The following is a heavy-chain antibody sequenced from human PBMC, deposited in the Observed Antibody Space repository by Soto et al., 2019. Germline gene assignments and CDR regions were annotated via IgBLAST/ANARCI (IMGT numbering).Heavy chain of an antibody. CDR2: IIPIFGTA. Sequence: SVKVSCEASGGTFSSYAISWVRQAPGQGLEWMGGIIPIFGTANYAQKFQGRVTSTADESTSTAYMELSSVRSEDTAVYYCAILSGGHFDYWGQGTLVTVSS. V-gene: IGHV1-69*13. J-gene: IGHJ4*02. D-gene: IGHD1-26*01. CDR3: AILSGGHFDY. CDR1: GGTFSSYA.